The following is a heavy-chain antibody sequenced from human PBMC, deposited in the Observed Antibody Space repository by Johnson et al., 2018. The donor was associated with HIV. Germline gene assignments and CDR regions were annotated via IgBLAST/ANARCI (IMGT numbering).Heavy chain of an antibody. Sequence: QVQLVESGGGVVQPGRSLRLSCAASGFTFSSYAMHWVRQIAGKGLEWVSSINWNGGATGYADSVKGRFTISRVNSKNMLYLQMNSLRVEDTAVYYCAKEGSRGTVTQAPDAFDIWGQGTVVTVSS. J-gene: IGHJ3*02. CDR2: INWNGGAT. D-gene: IGHD4-17*01. V-gene: IGHV3-NL1*01. CDR3: AKEGSRGTVTQAPDAFDI. CDR1: GFTFSSYA.